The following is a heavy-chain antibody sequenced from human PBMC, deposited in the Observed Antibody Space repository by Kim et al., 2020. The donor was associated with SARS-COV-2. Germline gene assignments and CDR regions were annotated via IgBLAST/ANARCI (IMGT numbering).Heavy chain of an antibody. CDR3: SKDPLGGGYYFYY. J-gene: IGHJ4*02. CDR2: IRDTGDAT. D-gene: IGHD3-16*01. V-gene: IGHV3-23*01. Sequence: GGSLRLSCAASGFAFRKFAMSWVRQAPGKGLEWVSSIRDTGDATYYAASVKGRFTISRDDSRNTLSLQMNSLRAEDTAIYYCSKDPLGGGYYFYYWGQGT. CDR1: GFAFRKFA.